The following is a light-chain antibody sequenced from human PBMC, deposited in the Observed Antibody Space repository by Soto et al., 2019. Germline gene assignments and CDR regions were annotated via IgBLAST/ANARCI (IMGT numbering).Light chain of an antibody. J-gene: IGLJ1*01. CDR1: SSDVCGYNY. Sequence: QSALTQPRSVSGSPGQSVTISCTGTSSDVCGYNYVSWYQQHPGKAPKLMIYDVSKRPSGVPDRFSGSKSGNTASLTISGLQAEDEADYYCCSYAGRYTPYVFGTGTKVTVL. CDR2: DVS. CDR3: CSYAGRYTPYV. V-gene: IGLV2-11*01.